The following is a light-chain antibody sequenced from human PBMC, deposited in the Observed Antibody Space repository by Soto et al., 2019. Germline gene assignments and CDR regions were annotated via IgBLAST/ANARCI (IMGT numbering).Light chain of an antibody. V-gene: IGKV3-11*01. CDR3: QQRSNWPPVT. Sequence: EIVLTQSPATLSLSPGERATLSCRASQSINRHLAWYRQKPGQAPRLLIYDASNRATGIPARFSGSGSGTDFHLSISCLEQEDFGAYYCQQRSNWPPVTFGGGTKVEIK. CDR1: QSINRH. J-gene: IGKJ4*01. CDR2: DAS.